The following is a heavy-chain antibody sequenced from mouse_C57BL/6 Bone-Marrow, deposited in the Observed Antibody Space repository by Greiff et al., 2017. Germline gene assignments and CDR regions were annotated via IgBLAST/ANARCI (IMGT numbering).Heavy chain of an antibody. Sequence: EVKLMESGGDLVKPGGSLKLSCAASGFTFSSYGMSWVRQTPDKRLEWVATISSGGRYTYYPDSVKGRFTISRDNAKNTLYLQMSSLKSEDTAMYYCARHRYGSSSWYFDVWGTGTTVTVSS. V-gene: IGHV5-6*01. D-gene: IGHD1-1*01. CDR1: GFTFSSYG. CDR2: ISSGGRYT. CDR3: ARHRYGSSSWYFDV. J-gene: IGHJ1*03.